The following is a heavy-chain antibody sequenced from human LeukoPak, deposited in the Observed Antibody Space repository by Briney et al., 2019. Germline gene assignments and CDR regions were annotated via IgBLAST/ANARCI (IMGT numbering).Heavy chain of an antibody. CDR2: IYPGDSDT. D-gene: IGHD6-13*01. Sequence: AGESLKISCKGSGYSFTNYWIGWVRQMPGKGLEWMGIIYPGDSDTRYSPSFQGQVTISADRSISTAYLQWSSLKASDTAMYYCAKIAAPGTYDAFDIWGQGTMVTVSS. J-gene: IGHJ3*02. CDR1: GYSFTNYW. V-gene: IGHV5-51*01. CDR3: AKIAAPGTYDAFDI.